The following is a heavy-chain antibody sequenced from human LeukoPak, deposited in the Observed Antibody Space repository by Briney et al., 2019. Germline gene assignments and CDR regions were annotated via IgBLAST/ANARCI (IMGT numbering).Heavy chain of an antibody. CDR1: GFTFSSYG. D-gene: IGHD3-9*01. J-gene: IGHJ4*02. V-gene: IGHV3-30*03. CDR2: ISYDGSNK. CDR3: AFTGGYFDWLFGAFDY. Sequence: GGSLRLSCAASGFTFSSYGMHWVRQAPGKGLEWVAVISYDGSNKYYADSVKGRFTISRDNSKNTLYLQMNSLRAEDTAVYYCAFTGGYFDWLFGAFDYWGQGTLVTVSS.